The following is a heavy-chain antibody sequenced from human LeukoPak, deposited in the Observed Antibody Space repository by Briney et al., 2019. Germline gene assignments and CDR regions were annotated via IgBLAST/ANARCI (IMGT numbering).Heavy chain of an antibody. CDR1: GYTFTSYG. Sequence: ASVKVSCKASGYTFTSYGISWVRQAPGQGLEWMGWISAYNGNANYAQKLQGRVTMTTDTSTSTAYMELRSPRSDDTAVYYCARDPNTAMASPYDYWGQGTLVTVSS. CDR3: ARDPNTAMASPYDY. V-gene: IGHV1-18*04. D-gene: IGHD5-18*01. CDR2: ISAYNGNA. J-gene: IGHJ4*02.